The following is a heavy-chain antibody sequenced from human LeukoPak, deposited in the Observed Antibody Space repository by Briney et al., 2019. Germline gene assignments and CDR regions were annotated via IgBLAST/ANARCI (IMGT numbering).Heavy chain of an antibody. CDR3: TTDPLWIANIYYFDY. Sequence: TGGSLRLSCAASGFTLSNAWMSWVRQAPGKGLEWVGRIKSKTDSGTTDYAAPVKGRFTISRDDSKNTLYLQMNSLKTEDTAVYYCTTDPLWIANIYYFDYWGQGTLVTVSS. D-gene: IGHD3-3*01. CDR1: GFTLSNAW. CDR2: IKSKTDSGTT. V-gene: IGHV3-15*01. J-gene: IGHJ4*02.